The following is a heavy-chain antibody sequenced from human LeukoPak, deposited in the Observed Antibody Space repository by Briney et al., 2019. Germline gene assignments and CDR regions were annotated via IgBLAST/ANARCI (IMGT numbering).Heavy chain of an antibody. Sequence: VASVKVSCKASGYTFTSYGISWVRQAPGQGLEWMGWISAYNGNTNYAQKLQGRVTMTTDTSTSTAYMELRSLRSDDTAVYYCARDRDYGSGSYYSLPKHSPFAPDYWGQGTLVTVSS. V-gene: IGHV1-18*01. CDR3: ARDRDYGSGSYYSLPKHSPFAPDY. D-gene: IGHD3-10*01. J-gene: IGHJ4*02. CDR1: GYTFTSYG. CDR2: ISAYNGNT.